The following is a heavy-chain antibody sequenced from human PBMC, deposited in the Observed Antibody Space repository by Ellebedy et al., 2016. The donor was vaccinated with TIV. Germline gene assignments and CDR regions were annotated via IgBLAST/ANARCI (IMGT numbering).Heavy chain of an antibody. V-gene: IGHV3-30-3*01. D-gene: IGHD2-21*02. CDR2: MSYDGGDK. CDR3: AREFDDYFFDY. Sequence: GESLKISCSVSGLTFRSYVFHWVRQAPGKGLEWVAVMSYDGGDKYYAESVRGRFTISRDNSKNTLYLQLNSLRTEDTAVYYCAREFDDYFFDYWGQGTLVTVSS. J-gene: IGHJ4*02. CDR1: GLTFRSYV.